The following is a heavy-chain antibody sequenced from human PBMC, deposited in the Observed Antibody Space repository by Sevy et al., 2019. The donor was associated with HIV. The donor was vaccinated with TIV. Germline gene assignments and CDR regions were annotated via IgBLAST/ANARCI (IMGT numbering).Heavy chain of an antibody. CDR3: VRAFEYSSSPGYYYYGMDV. Sequence: GGSLRLSCAASAFTFSSYAMHWVRQAPGKWLEWVAVISYDGSNKYYADSVQGRFTISRDNSKNTLYLQMNSLRAEDTAVYYCVRAFEYSSSPGYYYYGMDVCGQGTTVTVSS. CDR1: AFTFSSYA. J-gene: IGHJ6*02. D-gene: IGHD6-6*01. V-gene: IGHV3-30-3*01. CDR2: ISYDGSNK.